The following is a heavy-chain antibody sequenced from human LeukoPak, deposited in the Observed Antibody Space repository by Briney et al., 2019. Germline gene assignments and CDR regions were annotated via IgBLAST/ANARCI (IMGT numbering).Heavy chain of an antibody. V-gene: IGHV1-46*01. CDR2: IYPRDGST. CDR3: ARDQEGFDY. CDR1: GYTFTSYY. J-gene: IGHJ4*02. Sequence: ASVKVSCKASGYTFTSYYMHWVRQAPGQGLEWVGMIYPRDGSTSYAQKFQGRVIVSRDMSTSTVHMELSGLRSEDTAVYYCARDQEGFDYWGQGTLVTVSS.